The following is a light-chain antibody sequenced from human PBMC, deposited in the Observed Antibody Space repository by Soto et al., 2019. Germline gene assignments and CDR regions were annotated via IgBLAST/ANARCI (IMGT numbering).Light chain of an antibody. CDR2: SNN. J-gene: IGLJ2*01. CDR1: NSNIGTNT. V-gene: IGLV1-44*01. CDR3: ATWDDSLDALV. Sequence: QSVLTQPPSASGTPGQRVIISCSGSNSNIGTNTVNWYQQLPGTAPKLLLFSNNQRPSGVPDRFSGSNSGTSASLAISGLQSDDEADYYCATWDDSLDALVFGGGTKLTVL.